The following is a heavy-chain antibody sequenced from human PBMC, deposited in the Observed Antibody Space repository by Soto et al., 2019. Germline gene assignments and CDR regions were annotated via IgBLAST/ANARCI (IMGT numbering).Heavy chain of an antibody. CDR1: GFTVSSNY. CDR2: IYSGGST. CDR3: ARVGWLPYYYYYGMDV. V-gene: IGHV3-53*01. Sequence: GGSLRLSCAASGFTVSSNYMSWVRRAPGKGLEWVSVIYSGGSTYYADSVKGRFTISRDNSKNTLYLQMNSLRAEDTAVYYCARVGWLPYYYYYGMDVWGQGTTVTVSS. J-gene: IGHJ6*02. D-gene: IGHD5-12*01.